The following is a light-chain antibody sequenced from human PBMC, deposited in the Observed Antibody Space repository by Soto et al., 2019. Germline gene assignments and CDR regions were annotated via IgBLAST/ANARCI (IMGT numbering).Light chain of an antibody. CDR2: GTY. Sequence: EVVLTQSPGTLSLSPGERAALSCRSSQSVDTRFLAWYQQKPGQAPRLLIYGTYSRATGIPDRFSGSGSGTDFTLTISRLEPEDFAVYYCQQYDNSRAFDQGTKVEIK. V-gene: IGKV3-20*01. CDR1: QSVDTRF. CDR3: QQYDNSRA. J-gene: IGKJ1*01.